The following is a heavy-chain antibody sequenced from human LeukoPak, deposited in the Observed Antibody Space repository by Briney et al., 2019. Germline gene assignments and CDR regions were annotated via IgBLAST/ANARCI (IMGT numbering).Heavy chain of an antibody. J-gene: IGHJ4*02. Sequence: SETLSLTCTVSGYSISSGHYWGWIRQPPGKGLEWIGSMYHSGSTNYNPSLKSRVTISVDKSENQFSLKLSSVTAADTAVYYCARDVDYWGQGTLVTVPS. CDR2: MYHSGST. V-gene: IGHV4-38-2*02. CDR1: GYSISSGHY. CDR3: ARDVDY.